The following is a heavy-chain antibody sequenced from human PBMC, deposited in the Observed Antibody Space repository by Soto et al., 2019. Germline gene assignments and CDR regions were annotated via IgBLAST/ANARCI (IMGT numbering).Heavy chain of an antibody. CDR2: INPSGGST. Sequence: ASVKVSCKASGYTFTSYYMHWVRQAPGQGLEWMGIINPSGGSTSYAQKFQGRVTMTRDTSTSTVYMELSSLRSEDTAVYYCARDRGSSGWSSLDYGMDVWGQGTTVTVSS. CDR1: GYTFTSYY. V-gene: IGHV1-46*01. J-gene: IGHJ6*02. D-gene: IGHD6-19*01. CDR3: ARDRGSSGWSSLDYGMDV.